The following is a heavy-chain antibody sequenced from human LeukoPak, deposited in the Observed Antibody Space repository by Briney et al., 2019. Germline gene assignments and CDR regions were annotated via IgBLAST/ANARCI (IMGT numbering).Heavy chain of an antibody. V-gene: IGHV3-30*03. J-gene: IGHJ4*02. CDR3: ATSMTSPGAFDY. D-gene: IGHD2-8*02. CDR1: GFTFSSYG. CDR2: ISYDGSNK. Sequence: TGGSLRLSCAASGFTFSSYGMHWVRQAPGKGLEWVAVISYDGSNKYYADSVKGRFTISRDNSKHTLYLQMNSLRAEDTAVYYCATSMTSPGAFDYWGQGTLVTVSS.